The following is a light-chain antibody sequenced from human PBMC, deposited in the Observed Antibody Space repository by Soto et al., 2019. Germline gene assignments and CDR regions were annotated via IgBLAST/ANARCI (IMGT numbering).Light chain of an antibody. Sequence: DIQLTQSPSFLSASVGARVTITCRASQGISNYVLWYQQKPGKAPKLLIYAASTLQSGVASRFSGSGSGTEFTLAISSLQPEDFAIYYCQHLDSYPITFGQGTRLEIK. J-gene: IGKJ5*01. CDR2: AAS. V-gene: IGKV1-9*01. CDR3: QHLDSYPIT. CDR1: QGISNY.